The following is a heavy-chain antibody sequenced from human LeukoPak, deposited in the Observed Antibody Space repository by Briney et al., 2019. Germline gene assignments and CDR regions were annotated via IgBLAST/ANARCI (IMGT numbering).Heavy chain of an antibody. Sequence: ASVKVSCKPSGYTFTGYYMHWVRQAPGQGLEWMGWINPNSGGTNYAQKFQGRVTMTRDTSISTAYMELTRLPSDDTAVYYCARDQAALAARPFDYWGQGTLVTVSS. D-gene: IGHD6-6*01. J-gene: IGHJ4*02. CDR3: ARDQAALAARPFDY. CDR1: GYTFTGYY. V-gene: IGHV1-2*02. CDR2: INPNSGGT.